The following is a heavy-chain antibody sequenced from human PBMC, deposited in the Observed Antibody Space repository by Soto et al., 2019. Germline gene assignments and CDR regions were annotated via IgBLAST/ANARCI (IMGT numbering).Heavy chain of an antibody. J-gene: IGHJ4*02. Sequence: EVQLVESGGGLVQPGGSLRLSCAASGFTVSSNYMSWVRQAPGKGLEWVSVIYSGGSTYYADSVKGRFTISRDNSKNTLYLQMNSLRAEDTAVYYCASHYYDSSGPSGVWGQGTLVTVSS. D-gene: IGHD3-22*01. CDR2: IYSGGST. CDR1: GFTVSSNY. CDR3: ASHYYDSSGPSGV. V-gene: IGHV3-66*04.